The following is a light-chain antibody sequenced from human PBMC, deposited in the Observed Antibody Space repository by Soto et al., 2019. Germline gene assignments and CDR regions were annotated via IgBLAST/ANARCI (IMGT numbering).Light chain of an antibody. J-gene: IGKJ1*01. CDR3: QEYFQWPPGM. V-gene: IGKV3-15*01. CDR2: GAS. CDR1: ETVATN. Sequence: EVVMTQSPATLSVSPGERATLSCRASETVATNLAWYQQKPGQAPRLLISGASTRAAGISDRFRGSGSGTEFTLTISSLRSEDFALYYCQEYFQWPPGMFGPGTKVDIK.